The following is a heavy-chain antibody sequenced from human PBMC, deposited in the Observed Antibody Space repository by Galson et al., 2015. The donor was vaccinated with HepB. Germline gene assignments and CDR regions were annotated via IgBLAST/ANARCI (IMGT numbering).Heavy chain of an antibody. CDR1: GFTFSSYA. V-gene: IGHV3-30-3*01. D-gene: IGHD3-22*01. CDR3: ARDVVPDSSGHEGV. J-gene: IGHJ3*01. CDR2: ISYDGSNK. Sequence: SLRLSCAASGFTFSSYAMHWVRQAPGKGLEWVAVISYDGSNKYYADSVKGRFTISRDNSKNTLYLQMNSLRAEDTAVYYCARDVVPDSSGHEGVWGQGTMVTVSS.